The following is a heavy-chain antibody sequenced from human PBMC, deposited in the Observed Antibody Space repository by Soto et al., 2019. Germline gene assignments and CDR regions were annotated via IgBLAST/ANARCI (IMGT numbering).Heavy chain of an antibody. Sequence: PSETLSLTCSVSGDSINSDKYYWGWIRQPPGKGLEWIGSIYYRGNTYYKPSLQTRVTISLDKSTSQFSLKLNSVTAADSAVYFCARLEGLATISYYFDFWGREPWSPSPQ. CDR3: ARLEGLATISYYFDF. D-gene: IGHD3-9*01. V-gene: IGHV4-39*01. CDR1: GDSINSDKYY. J-gene: IGHJ4*02. CDR2: IYYRGNT.